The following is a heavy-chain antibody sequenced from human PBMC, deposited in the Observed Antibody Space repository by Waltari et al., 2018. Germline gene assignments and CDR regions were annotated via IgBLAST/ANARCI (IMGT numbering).Heavy chain of an antibody. CDR1: GVSITTNTHY. CDR2: VSYSGTT. D-gene: IGHD5-12*01. V-gene: IGHV4-39*01. CDR3: ATYIGASVGTAAFDV. J-gene: IGHJ3*01. Sequence: QLQLQESGPRLVRPSETLSLICRVSGVSITTNTHYWAWSRQSPGQGLEWIGTVSYSGTTYIRPSLKSRVSVSRDTSKNQVSLILGSVTAADMAVYYCATYIGASVGTAAFDVWGQGTMVTVSS.